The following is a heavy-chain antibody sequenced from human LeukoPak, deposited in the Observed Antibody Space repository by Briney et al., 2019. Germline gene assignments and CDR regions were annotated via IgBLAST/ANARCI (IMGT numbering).Heavy chain of an antibody. D-gene: IGHD1-1*01. CDR2: IYSGGST. CDR1: GFTFSTYT. V-gene: IGHV3-66*01. CDR3: ATTYNWNDDFYYGMDV. Sequence: GGSLRLSCAASGFTFSTYTMNWVRQAPGKGLEWVSVIYSGGSTYYADSVKGRFTISRDNSKNTLYLQMNSLRAEDTAVYYCATTYNWNDDFYYGMDVWGQGTTVTVSS. J-gene: IGHJ6*02.